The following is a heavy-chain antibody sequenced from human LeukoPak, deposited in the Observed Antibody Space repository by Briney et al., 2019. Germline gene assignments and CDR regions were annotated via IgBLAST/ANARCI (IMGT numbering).Heavy chain of an antibody. Sequence: GRSLRLSCAASGFXFSDYGIHWVRQAPGKGLEWVAVIWYDGSKKDYADSVKGRFTISRDNSKNTLYLQMNSLRAEDTAVYYCARDLGPRAGYSSSWGQGTLVTVSS. V-gene: IGHV3-33*01. CDR2: IWYDGSKK. D-gene: IGHD6-19*01. CDR1: GFXFSDYG. CDR3: ARDLGPRAGYSSS. J-gene: IGHJ4*02.